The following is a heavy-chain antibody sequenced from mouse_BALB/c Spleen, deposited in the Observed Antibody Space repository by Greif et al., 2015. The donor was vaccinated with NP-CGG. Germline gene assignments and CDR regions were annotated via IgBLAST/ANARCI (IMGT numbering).Heavy chain of an antibody. CDR3: AIFTTGGVFDY. Sequence: EVQLQQSGPDLVKPSQSLSLTCTATGYSITSGYSWHWIRQFPGNKLEWMGYIHYSGSTNYNPSLKSRISITRDTSKNQFFLQLNSVTTEDTATYYCAIFTTGGVFDYWGQGTTLTVSS. J-gene: IGHJ2*01. CDR1: GYSITSGYS. D-gene: IGHD1-1*01. V-gene: IGHV3-1*02. CDR2: IHYSGST.